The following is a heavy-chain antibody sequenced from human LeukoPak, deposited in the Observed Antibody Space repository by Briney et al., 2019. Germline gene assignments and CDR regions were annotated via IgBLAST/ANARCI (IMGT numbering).Heavy chain of an antibody. CDR2: ISAYNGNT. CDR3: ARGDYYDSSGYLNWFDP. J-gene: IGHJ5*02. CDR1: GYTFTRYG. V-gene: IGHV1-18*01. Sequence: ASVKVSCKASGYTFTRYGISWVRQAPGQGLEWMGWISAYNGNTNYAQKLQGRVTMTTDTSTSTAYMELRSLRSDDTAVYYCARGDYYDSSGYLNWFDPWGQGTLVTVSS. D-gene: IGHD3-22*01.